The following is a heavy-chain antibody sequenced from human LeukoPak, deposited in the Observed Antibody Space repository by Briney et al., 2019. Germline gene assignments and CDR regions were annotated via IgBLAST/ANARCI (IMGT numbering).Heavy chain of an antibody. J-gene: IGHJ6*03. CDR1: GLTVSSNY. D-gene: IGHD5-18*01. Sequence: GGSLRLSCAASGLTVSSNYMSWVRQAPGKGLEWVSVIYSGGSTYYADSVKGRFTISRDNSKNTLYLQMNSLRAEDTAVYYCARGEPTKQLWERYYYYYMDVWGKGATVTISS. V-gene: IGHV3-53*01. CDR3: ARGEPTKQLWERYYYYYMDV. CDR2: IYSGGST.